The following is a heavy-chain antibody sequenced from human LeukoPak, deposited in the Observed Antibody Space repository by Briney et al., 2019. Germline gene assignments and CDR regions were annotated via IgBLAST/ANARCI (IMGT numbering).Heavy chain of an antibody. Sequence: ASVKVSCKASGYTFTGYYMHWVRQAPGQGLEWMGRINPNSGGTNYAQKFQGRVTMTRDTSISTAYMELSRLRSDDTAVYYCARDPGAAAYSFDYWGQEPWSPSPQ. CDR3: ARDPGAAAYSFDY. J-gene: IGHJ4*01. CDR1: GYTFTGYY. D-gene: IGHD6-13*01. V-gene: IGHV1-2*06. CDR2: INPNSGGT.